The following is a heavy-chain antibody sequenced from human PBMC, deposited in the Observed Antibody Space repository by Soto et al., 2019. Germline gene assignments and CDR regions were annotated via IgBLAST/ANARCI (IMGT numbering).Heavy chain of an antibody. J-gene: IGHJ3*02. CDR3: ARAGGYCSSTSCPSDAFDI. CDR2: IIPNIGTA. CDR1: GYTFTGYY. Sequence: SVEVSCKASGYTFTGYYMHWVRQAPGQGLEWMGGIIPNIGTANYAQKFQGRVTITADESTSTAYMELSSLRSDDTAVYYCARAGGYCSSTSCPSDAFDIWGQGTMVTVSS. V-gene: IGHV1-69*13. D-gene: IGHD2-2*01.